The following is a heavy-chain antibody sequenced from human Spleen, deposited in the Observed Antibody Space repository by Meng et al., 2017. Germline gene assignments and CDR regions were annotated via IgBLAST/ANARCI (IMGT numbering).Heavy chain of an antibody. V-gene: IGHV4-34*01. Sequence: QLQQGGAVLWQPSETLSLTCVISGVSLSDYYWSWIRQPPGKGLEWIGEINHSGSTNYNPSLESRATISVDTSQNNLSLKLSSVTAADSAVYYCARGPTTMAHDFDYWGQGTLVTVSS. CDR3: ARGPTTMAHDFDY. J-gene: IGHJ4*02. D-gene: IGHD4-11*01. CDR2: INHSGST. CDR1: GVSLSDYY.